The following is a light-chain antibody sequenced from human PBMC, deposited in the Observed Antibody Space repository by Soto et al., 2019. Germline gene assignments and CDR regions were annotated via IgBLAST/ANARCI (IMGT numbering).Light chain of an antibody. CDR2: DDS. V-gene: IGLV3-21*02. CDR3: QVWVGSSDRGV. J-gene: IGLJ2*01. CDR1: NLGSKS. Sequence: SYELTQPPSVSVAPGQTARITCAGNNLGSKSVHWYQQKPGQAPVLVVHDDSDRPSGIPERFSGSNSGNTATLTISRVEAGYEADYYCQVWVGSSDRGVFGGGTKLTVL.